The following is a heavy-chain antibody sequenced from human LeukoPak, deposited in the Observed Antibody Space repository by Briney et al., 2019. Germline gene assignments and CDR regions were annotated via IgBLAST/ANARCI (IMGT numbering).Heavy chain of an antibody. CDR1: GFTFSSYS. CDR3: AREKEGYCSRTSCYLDYYYYYMDV. Sequence: GGSLRLSCAASGFTFSSYSMNWVRQAPGKGPEWVSGISVSSRYKNYADSMKGRFTISRDNAKNSLYLQMNSLRAEDTAVYYCAREKEGYCSRTSCYLDYYYYYMDVWGKGTTVTISS. V-gene: IGHV3-21*01. CDR2: ISVSSRYK. J-gene: IGHJ6*03. D-gene: IGHD2-2*01.